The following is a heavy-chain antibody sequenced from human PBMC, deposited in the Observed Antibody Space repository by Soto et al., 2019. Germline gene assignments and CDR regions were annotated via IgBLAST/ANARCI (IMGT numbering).Heavy chain of an antibody. CDR1: GGSISSGDYY. Sequence: PSETLSLTCTVSGGSISSGDYYWSWIRQPPGKGLEWIGYIYYSGSTNYNPSLKSRVTISVDTSKNQFSLKLTSVTAADTAVYYCARPSGSYLYYFDYWGQGTLVTVSS. J-gene: IGHJ4*02. V-gene: IGHV4-30-4*01. D-gene: IGHD1-26*01. CDR3: ARPSGSYLYYFDY. CDR2: IYYSGST.